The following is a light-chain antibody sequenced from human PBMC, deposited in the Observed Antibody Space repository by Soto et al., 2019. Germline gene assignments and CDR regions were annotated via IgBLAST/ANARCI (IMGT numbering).Light chain of an antibody. CDR3: QQRSNWPSLT. J-gene: IGKJ4*01. V-gene: IGKV1-9*01. Sequence: DIQLTQSPSFLSASVGDRVTITCRASQGISNSLAWYQQKPGKAPNLLIYAASTLQSGVPSRFSGSGSGTEFILTISSLEPEDFAVYYCQQRSNWPSLTFGGGTKVEIK. CDR2: AAS. CDR1: QGISNS.